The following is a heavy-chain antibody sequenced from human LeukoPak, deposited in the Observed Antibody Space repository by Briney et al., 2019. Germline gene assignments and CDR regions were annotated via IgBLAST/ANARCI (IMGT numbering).Heavy chain of an antibody. Sequence: PGGSLRLSCAASGFTFSSYTMNWVRQAPGKGLEWVSSIAGSSGYISYADSVKGRFTISRDNAKNSLYLQMNSLRAEDTAVYYCARDCITGTPYYYYGMDVWGQGTTVTVSS. CDR2: IAGSSGYI. CDR3: ARDCITGTPYYYYGMDV. D-gene: IGHD1/OR15-1a*01. V-gene: IGHV3-21*01. J-gene: IGHJ6*02. CDR1: GFTFSSYT.